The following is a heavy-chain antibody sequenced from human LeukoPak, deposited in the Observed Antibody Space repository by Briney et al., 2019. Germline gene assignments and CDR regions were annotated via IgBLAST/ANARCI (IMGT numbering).Heavy chain of an antibody. CDR1: GGSISSYY. V-gene: IGHV4-59*08. CDR3: ARFLAGTRHFHFYYYMDV. Sequence: SETLSLTCTVSGGSISSYYWSWIRQPPGKGLEWIGYIYYSGSTNYNPSLKSRITISVDTSKNQFSLKVISVTAADTAVYYCARFLAGTRHFHFYYYMDVWGKGTTVTISS. CDR2: IYYSGST. J-gene: IGHJ6*03. D-gene: IGHD3-9*01.